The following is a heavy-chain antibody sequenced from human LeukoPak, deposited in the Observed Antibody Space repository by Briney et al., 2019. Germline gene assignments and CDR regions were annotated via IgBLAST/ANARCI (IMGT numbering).Heavy chain of an antibody. CDR3: ARDTPGSMGYGYYYMDV. CDR2: ISSSSSTI. Sequence: PGGSLRLSCAASGFTFSSYSMNWVRQAPGKGLEWVSYISSSSSTIYYADSVKGRFTISRDNAKNSLYLQMNSLRAEDTAVYYCARDTPGSMGYGYYYMDVWGKGTTVTVSS. CDR1: GFTFSSYS. J-gene: IGHJ6*03. V-gene: IGHV3-48*01. D-gene: IGHD2-15*01.